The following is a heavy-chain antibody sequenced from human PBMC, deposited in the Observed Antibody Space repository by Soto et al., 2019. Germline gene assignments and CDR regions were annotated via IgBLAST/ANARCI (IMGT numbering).Heavy chain of an antibody. J-gene: IGHJ6*02. Sequence: EVQLVESGGGLVQPGGSLRLSCAASGFTFSSYWMHWVRQAPGKGLVWVSRINSDGSSTSYADSVKGRFTISRDNAKNTLYLQMNSLRAEDTAVYYCARVGKSFPYYGMDVWGQGTTVTVSS. CDR2: INSDGSST. CDR1: GFTFSSYW. CDR3: ARVGKSFPYYGMDV. V-gene: IGHV3-74*01. D-gene: IGHD1-26*01.